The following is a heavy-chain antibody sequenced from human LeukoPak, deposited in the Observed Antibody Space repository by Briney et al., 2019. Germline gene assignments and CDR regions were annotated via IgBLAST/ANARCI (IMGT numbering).Heavy chain of an antibody. J-gene: IGHJ4*02. D-gene: IGHD4-17*01. V-gene: IGHV1-69*13. CDR3: ARLLGGDYDADY. CDR1: GGTFSSYA. Sequence: SVKVSCKASGGTFSSYAISWVRQAPGQGLEWMGGIIPIFGTATYAQKFQGRVTITADESTSTAYMELSSLRSEDTAVYYCARLLGGDYDADYWGQGTLVTVSS. CDR2: IIPIFGTA.